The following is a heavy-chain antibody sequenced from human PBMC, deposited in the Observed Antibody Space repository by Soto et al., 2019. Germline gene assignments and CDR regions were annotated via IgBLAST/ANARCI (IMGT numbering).Heavy chain of an antibody. V-gene: IGHV4-59*08. Sequence: QVQLQESGPGLVKPSETLSLTCTVPGGSISSYYWSWIRQPPGKGLEWIGYIYYSGSTNYNPSLKSRVTISVDTSKNQFSLKLSSVTAADTAVYYCASRTPGGSGSYGYWGQGTLVTVSS. CDR3: ASRTPGGSGSYGY. J-gene: IGHJ4*02. CDR1: GGSISSYY. CDR2: IYYSGST. D-gene: IGHD3-10*01.